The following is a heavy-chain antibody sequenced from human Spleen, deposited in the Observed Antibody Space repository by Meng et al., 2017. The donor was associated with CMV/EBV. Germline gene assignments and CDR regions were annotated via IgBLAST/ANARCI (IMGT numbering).Heavy chain of an antibody. D-gene: IGHD3-16*01. J-gene: IGHJ4*02. CDR2: INPSGGST. CDR1: GGTFSSYA. V-gene: IGHV1-46*01. CDR3: ARGRPGEVVDY. Sequence: ASVKVSCKASGGTFSSYAISWVRQAPGQGLEWMGIINPSGGSTSYAQKFQGRVTMTRDTSTSTVYMELSSLRSEDTAVYYCARGRPGEVVDYWGQGTLVTVSS.